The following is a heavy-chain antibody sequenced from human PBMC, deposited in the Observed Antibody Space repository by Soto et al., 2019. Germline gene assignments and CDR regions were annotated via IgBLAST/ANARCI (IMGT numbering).Heavy chain of an antibody. CDR1: GFTFSSYG. V-gene: IGHV3-33*01. Sequence: QVQLVESGGGVVQPGRSLRLSCAASGFTFSSYGMHWVRQAPGKGLEWVAVLWYDGSNKYYADSVKGRFTISRDNSKNTLYLQMNSLRAEDTAVYYCARDGIRYQLPHGAFDYWGQGTLVTVSS. CDR2: LWYDGSNK. D-gene: IGHD2-2*01. J-gene: IGHJ4*02. CDR3: ARDGIRYQLPHGAFDY.